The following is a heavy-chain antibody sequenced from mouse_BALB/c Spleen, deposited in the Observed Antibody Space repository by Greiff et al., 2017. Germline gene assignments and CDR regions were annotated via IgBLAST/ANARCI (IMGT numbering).Heavy chain of an antibody. CDR2: ISYSGST. CDR3: ARPNYYGSSQAWFAY. D-gene: IGHD1-1*01. V-gene: IGHV3-2*02. Sequence: EVKLQESGPGLVKPSQSLSLTCTVTGYSITSDYAWNWIRQFPGNKLEWMGYISYSGSTSYNPSLKSRISITRDTSKNQFFLQLNSVTTEDTATYYCARPNYYGSSQAWFAYWGQGTLVTVSA. CDR1: GYSITSDYA. J-gene: IGHJ3*01.